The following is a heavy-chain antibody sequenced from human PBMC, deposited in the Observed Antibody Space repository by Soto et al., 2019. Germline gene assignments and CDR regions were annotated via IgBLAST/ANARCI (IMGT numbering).Heavy chain of an antibody. CDR2: IYYSGST. V-gene: IGHV4-59*08. CDR1: GGSISSYY. Sequence: SETLSLTCTVSGGSISSYYWSWIRQPPGKGLEWIGYIYYSGSTNYNPSLKSRVTISVDTSKNQFSLKLSSVTAADTAVYYCARRVDYVWGSYRYSPYFDCWGQGTLVTVSS. D-gene: IGHD3-16*02. CDR3: ARRVDYVWGSYRYSPYFDC. J-gene: IGHJ4*02.